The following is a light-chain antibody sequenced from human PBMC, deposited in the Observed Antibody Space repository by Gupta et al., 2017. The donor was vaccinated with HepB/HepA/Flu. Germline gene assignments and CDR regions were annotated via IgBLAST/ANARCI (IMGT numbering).Light chain of an antibody. V-gene: IGKV3-15*01. J-gene: IGKJ1*01. CDR2: GAS. CDR1: QDVHTN. Sequence: EIVTTQSPATLSVSPGERVAFSCSASQDVHTNLAWMQQKPGQAPKVLFYGASARATGVPARFIGSGSWTEFTLTITSLQSEDVAVYVCHQDNNWPSTFGQGTKVEIK. CDR3: HQDNNWPST.